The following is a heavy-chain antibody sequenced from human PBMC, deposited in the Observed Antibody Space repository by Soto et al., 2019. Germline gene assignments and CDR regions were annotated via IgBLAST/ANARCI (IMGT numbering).Heavy chain of an antibody. Sequence: EVQLVESGGGLVQPGGSLRLSCAASGFTVSSNYMSWVRQAPGKGLEWVSVIYSGGSTYYADSVKGRFTISRDNSKNTLYLQMNSLRAEDTAVYYCARDNKQWLLDYWGQGTLVTVSS. CDR1: GFTVSSNY. CDR2: IYSGGST. CDR3: ARDNKQWLLDY. V-gene: IGHV3-66*01. J-gene: IGHJ4*02. D-gene: IGHD6-19*01.